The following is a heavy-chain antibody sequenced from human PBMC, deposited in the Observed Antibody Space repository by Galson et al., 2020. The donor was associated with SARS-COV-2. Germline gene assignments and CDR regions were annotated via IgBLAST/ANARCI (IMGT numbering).Heavy chain of an antibody. CDR3: ARGGEISSWYMARVDWFHP. Sequence: GESLKISCAASGFNFINYNMNWVRQAPGKGLEWVSFISTHGRYIYYADSARGRFTISRDDPTNSLYLQMNSLTAEDTAVYYCARGGEISSWYMARVDWFHPWGQGTLVTVSS. D-gene: IGHD6-13*01. CDR1: GFNFINYN. V-gene: IGHV3-21*01. CDR2: ISTHGRYI. J-gene: IGHJ5*02.